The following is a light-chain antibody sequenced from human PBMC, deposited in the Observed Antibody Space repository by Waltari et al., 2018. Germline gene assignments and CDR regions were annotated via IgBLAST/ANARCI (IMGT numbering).Light chain of an antibody. V-gene: IGKV3-11*01. CDR2: DTS. J-gene: IGKJ4*01. Sequence: EIVLTQSQATLSLSPGERATISCRASQSVNWYLAWYQQRPGQAPRLLIYDTSNRATGIPARFSGSGSETDFTLTISSLEPEDSAVYYCQQRRNWPLTFGGGTKVEIK. CDR1: QSVNWY. CDR3: QQRRNWPLT.